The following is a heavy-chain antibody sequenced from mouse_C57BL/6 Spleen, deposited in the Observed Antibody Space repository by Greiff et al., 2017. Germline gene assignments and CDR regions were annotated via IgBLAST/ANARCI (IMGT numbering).Heavy chain of an antibody. V-gene: IGHV1-19*01. CDR2: INPYNGGT. D-gene: IGHD2-4*01. CDR3: ARGYDYEGAMDY. Sequence: EVKLVESGPVLVKPGASVKMSCKASGYTFTDYYMNWVKQSHGKSLEWIGVINPYNGGTSYNQKFKGKATLTVDKSSSTAYMELNSLTSEDSAVYYCARGYDYEGAMDYWGQGTSVTVSS. CDR1: GYTFTDYY. J-gene: IGHJ4*01.